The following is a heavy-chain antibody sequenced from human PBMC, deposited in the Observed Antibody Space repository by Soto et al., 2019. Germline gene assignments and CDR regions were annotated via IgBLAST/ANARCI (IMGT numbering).Heavy chain of an antibody. CDR3: ARDPGFCSGGSCYRRLDA. CDR2: IYYSGST. CDR1: GDSISSYY. Sequence: TSETLSLTCTVSGDSISSYYWSWIRQPPGKGLEWIGYIYYSGSTKYNPSLKSRVTISLDMSKNQFSLKLSSVTAADTAVYYCARDPGFCSGGSCYRRLDAWGQGTLVTVSS. D-gene: IGHD2-15*01. V-gene: IGHV4-59*12. J-gene: IGHJ5*02.